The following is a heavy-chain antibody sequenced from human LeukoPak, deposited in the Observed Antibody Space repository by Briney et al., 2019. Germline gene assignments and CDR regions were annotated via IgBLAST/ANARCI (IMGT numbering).Heavy chain of an antibody. CDR2: IYTSGST. J-gene: IGHJ6*02. CDR1: GGSISSYY. Sequence: PSETLSLTCTVSGGSISSYYWSWIRQPAGKGLEWIGRIYTSGSTNYNPSLKSRVTMSVDTSKNQFSLKLSSVTAADTAVYYCARDIPPAGRDFCYYGMDVWGQGTTVTVSS. V-gene: IGHV4-4*07. CDR3: ARDIPPAGRDFCYYGMDV. D-gene: IGHD3-10*01.